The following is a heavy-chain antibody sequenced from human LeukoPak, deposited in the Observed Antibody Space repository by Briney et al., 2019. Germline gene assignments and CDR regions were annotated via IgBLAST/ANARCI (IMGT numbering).Heavy chain of an antibody. CDR1: GGSFNGYY. J-gene: IGHJ4*02. CDR2: INHSGST. D-gene: IGHD3-3*01. CDR3: ARRGGLTIFGVVVEYYFDS. Sequence: SETLSLTCAVYGGSFNGYYWSWIRQPPGKGLEWIGEINHSGSTNYNPSLKSRVTMSVDTSKNQFSLKLSSVTAADTAVYYCARRGGLTIFGVVVEYYFDSWGQGSLVTVSS. V-gene: IGHV4-34*01.